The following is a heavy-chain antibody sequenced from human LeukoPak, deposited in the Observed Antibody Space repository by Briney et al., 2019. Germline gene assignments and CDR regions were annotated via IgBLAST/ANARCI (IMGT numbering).Heavy chain of an antibody. CDR2: IYYSGST. CDR1: GGSIGSSSYY. J-gene: IGHJ5*02. CDR3: ARHVQGFDP. V-gene: IGHV4-39*01. Sequence: PSETLSLTCTVSGGSIGSSSYYWGWIRQPPGKGLEWIGSIYYSGSTYYNPSLKSRVTISVDTSKNQFSLKLSSVTAADTAVYYCARHVQGFDPWGQGTLVTVSS.